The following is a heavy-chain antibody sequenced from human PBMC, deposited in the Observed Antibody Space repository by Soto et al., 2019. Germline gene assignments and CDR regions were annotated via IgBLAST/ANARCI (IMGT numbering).Heavy chain of an antibody. CDR2: ISGSGESI. Sequence: GALRLSCAASGFIFSDYAMTWVRQAPGKGLEWVSGISGSGESIYYADSVEGRFTISRDNSKNTLYLQMNSLRGEDTAVYYCARDRHGSDWYTYYFYTLAVWGQGTTVTVSS. CDR3: ARDRHGSDWYTYYFYTLAV. D-gene: IGHD6-13*01. V-gene: IGHV3-23*01. J-gene: IGHJ6*02. CDR1: GFIFSDYA.